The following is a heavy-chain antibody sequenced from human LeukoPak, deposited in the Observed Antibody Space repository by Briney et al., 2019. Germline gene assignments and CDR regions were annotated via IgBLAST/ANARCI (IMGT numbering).Heavy chain of an antibody. CDR2: ISSSSSYI. V-gene: IGHV3-21*01. CDR1: GFTFSSYA. CDR3: ASRATVTTINRAIDY. J-gene: IGHJ4*02. Sequence: PGGSLRLSCAASGFTFSSYAMSWVRQAPGKGLEWVSSISSSSSYIYYADSVKGRFTISRDNAKNSLYLQMNSLRAEDTAVYYCASRATVTTINRAIDYWGQGTLVTVSS. D-gene: IGHD4-17*01.